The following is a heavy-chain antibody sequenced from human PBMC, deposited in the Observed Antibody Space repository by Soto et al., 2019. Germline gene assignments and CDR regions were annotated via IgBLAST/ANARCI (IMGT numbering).Heavy chain of an antibody. Sequence: PGGSLRLSCAASGFTFSSYGMHWVRQAPGKGLEWVAVIWYDGSNKYYADSVKGRFTISRDNSKNTLYLQMNSLRAEDTAVYYCARDFYSSGYYGPNYYYYGMDVWGQGTTVTVSS. CDR2: IWYDGSNK. V-gene: IGHV3-33*01. J-gene: IGHJ6*02. CDR1: GFTFSSYG. CDR3: ARDFYSSGYYGPNYYYYGMDV. D-gene: IGHD3-22*01.